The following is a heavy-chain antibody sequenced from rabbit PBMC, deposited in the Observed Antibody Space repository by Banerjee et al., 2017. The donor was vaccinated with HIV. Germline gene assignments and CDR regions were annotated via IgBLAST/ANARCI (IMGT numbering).Heavy chain of an antibody. CDR3: ARDETYGNANYNL. CDR1: GFSFSSSYY. Sequence: QSLEESGGDLVKPGASLTLTCTASGFSFSSSYYMCWVRQAPGKGLEWIACIYAGSSGSTYYASWAKGRFTISKTSSTTVTLQMTSLTAADTATYFCARDETYGNANYNLWGPGTLVTVS. J-gene: IGHJ4*01. V-gene: IGHV1S40*01. CDR2: IYAGSSGST. D-gene: IGHD6-1*01.